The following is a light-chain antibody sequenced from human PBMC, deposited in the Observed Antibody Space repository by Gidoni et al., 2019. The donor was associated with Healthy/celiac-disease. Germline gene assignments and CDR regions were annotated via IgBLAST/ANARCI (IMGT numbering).Light chain of an antibody. J-gene: IGKJ1*01. CDR2: KVS. V-gene: IGKV2-30*01. Sequence: DVVMTESPLSLPVTLGQPASISCRSSQSLVYSDGNTYLTWFQQRPGQSPRRLIYKVSNRDSGVPDRFSGSGSGTDFTLKISRVEAEDVGFYYCMQGTHWPPTFGQGTKVEIK. CDR3: MQGTHWPPT. CDR1: QSLVYSDGNTY.